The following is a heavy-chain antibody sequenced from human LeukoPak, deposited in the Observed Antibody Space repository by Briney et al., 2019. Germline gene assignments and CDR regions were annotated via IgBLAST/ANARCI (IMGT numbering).Heavy chain of an antibody. D-gene: IGHD2-2*01. V-gene: IGHV1-18*01. CDR1: GYTFTSYG. J-gene: IGHJ6*03. Sequence: ASVKVSCKASGYTFTSYGISWVRQAPGQGLEWMGWISAYNGNTNYAQKIQGRVTMTTDTSTSTAYMELRSLRSDDTAVYYCARVDVVAARYYYYYMDVWGKGTTVTVSS. CDR2: ISAYNGNT. CDR3: ARVDVVAARYYYYYMDV.